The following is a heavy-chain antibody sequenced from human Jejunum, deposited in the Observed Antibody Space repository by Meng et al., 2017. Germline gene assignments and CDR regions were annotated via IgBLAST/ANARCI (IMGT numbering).Heavy chain of an antibody. Sequence: QVQLQESGPGLVKPSQTLSLTCTVSGGSISSGDYYWSWIRQPPGKGLEWIGYIYYSGSTYYNPSLKSRVTISVDTSKNQFPLKLSSVTAADTAVYYCAREALGGNSPNDYWGQGTLVTVSS. CDR3: AREALGGNSPNDY. CDR1: GGSISSGDYY. D-gene: IGHD4-23*01. V-gene: IGHV4-30-4*01. CDR2: IYYSGST. J-gene: IGHJ4*02.